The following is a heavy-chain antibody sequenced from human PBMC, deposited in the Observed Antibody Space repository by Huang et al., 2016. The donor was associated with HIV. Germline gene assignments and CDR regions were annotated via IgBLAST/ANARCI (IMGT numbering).Heavy chain of an antibody. J-gene: IGHJ6*02. CDR3: ARPSDAAMIRDYYYPMDV. V-gene: IGHV1-69*01. Sequence: QVQLVQSEAEVKKPGSSVKVSCKASGGTFSTFGLSWVRQASGRGLEWMAGIIPIFNTTDPAQKFQGRVTLTADESTNTASMELNSLTFEDTAVYYCARPSDAAMIRDYYYPMDVWGQGTMVTVS. CDR1: GGTFSTFG. D-gene: IGHD5-18*01. CDR2: IIPIFNTT.